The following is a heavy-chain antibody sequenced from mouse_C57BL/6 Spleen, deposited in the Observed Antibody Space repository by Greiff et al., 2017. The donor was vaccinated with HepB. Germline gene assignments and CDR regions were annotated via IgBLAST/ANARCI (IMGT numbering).Heavy chain of an antibody. V-gene: IGHV5-17*01. CDR2: ISSGSSTI. CDR1: GFTFSDYG. Sequence: EVQLQESGGGLVKPGGSLKLSCAASGFTFSDYGMHWVRQAPEKGLEWVAYISSGSSTIYYADTVKGRFTISRDNAKNTLFLQRTSLRSEDTAMYYSARTPTVVGDAMDYWGQGTSVTVSS. CDR3: ARTPTVVGDAMDY. J-gene: IGHJ4*01. D-gene: IGHD1-1*01.